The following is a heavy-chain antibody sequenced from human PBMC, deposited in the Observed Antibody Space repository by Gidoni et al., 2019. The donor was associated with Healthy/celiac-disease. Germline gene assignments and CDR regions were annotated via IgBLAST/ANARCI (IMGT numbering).Heavy chain of an antibody. V-gene: IGHV1-69*04. CDR2: ILPILGIA. CDR3: ARGGYYYDSSGYFAGYFQH. D-gene: IGHD3-22*01. Sequence: QVQLLQSGAEVKKPGPSVKVSCKASGGTFSSYAISWVRQAPGQRLEWMGRILPILGIANYAQKFQGRVTMTADKSTSTAYMELSSLRSEDTAVYYCARGGYYYDSSGYFAGYFQHWGQGTLVTVSS. J-gene: IGHJ1*01. CDR1: GGTFSSYA.